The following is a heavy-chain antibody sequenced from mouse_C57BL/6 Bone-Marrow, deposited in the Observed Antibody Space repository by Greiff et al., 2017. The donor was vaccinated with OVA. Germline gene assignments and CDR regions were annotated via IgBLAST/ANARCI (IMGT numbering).Heavy chain of an antibody. CDR3: ARGGDSNYVLGYYFDY. V-gene: IGHV1-82*01. CDR1: GYAFSSSW. J-gene: IGHJ2*01. Sequence: QVQLQQSGPELVKPGASVKISCKASGYAFSSSWMNWVKQRPGKGLEWIGRIYPGDGDTTYNGKFTGKATLTADNSSSTAYMQLSSLTSEDSAVYFCARGGDSNYVLGYYFDYWGQGTTLTVSS. CDR2: IYPGDGDT. D-gene: IGHD2-5*01.